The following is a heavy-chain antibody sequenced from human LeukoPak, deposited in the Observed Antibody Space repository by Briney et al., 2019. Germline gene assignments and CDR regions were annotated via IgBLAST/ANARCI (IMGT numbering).Heavy chain of an antibody. CDR1: GFTFDDYA. CDR3: AKLAAAGTPVGDY. J-gene: IGHJ4*02. D-gene: IGHD6-13*01. CDR2: ISWNSGSI. Sequence: PGGCLRLSCAASGFTFDDYAMHWVRQAPGKGLEWVSGISWNSGSIGYADSVKGRFTISRDNAKNSLYLQMNSLRAEDTALYYCAKLAAAGTPVGDYWGQGTLVTVSS. V-gene: IGHV3-9*01.